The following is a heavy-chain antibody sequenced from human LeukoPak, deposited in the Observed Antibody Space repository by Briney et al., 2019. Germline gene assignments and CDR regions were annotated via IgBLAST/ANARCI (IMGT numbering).Heavy chain of an antibody. CDR2: INPSGGST. CDR1: GYTFTSLD. J-gene: IGHJ4*02. D-gene: IGHD1-1*01. CDR3: ARRYLYYFDY. V-gene: IGHV1-46*01. Sequence: ASVKVSCKASGYTFTSLDISWVRQAPGQGLEWMGIINPSGGSTSYAQKFQGRVTMTRDMSTSTVYMELSSLRSEDTAVYYCARRYLYYFDYWGQGTLVTVSS.